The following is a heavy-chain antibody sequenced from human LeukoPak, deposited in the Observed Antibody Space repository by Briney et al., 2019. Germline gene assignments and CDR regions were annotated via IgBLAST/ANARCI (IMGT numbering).Heavy chain of an antibody. Sequence: SETLSLTCTVSGVSIRSYYWSWIRQHPGKGLEWIGYIYYSGSTYYNPSLKSRVTISVDTSKNQFSLKLSSVTAADTAVYYCARTSAVGDILTGEGGGADYWGQGTLVTVSS. CDR1: GVSIRSYY. CDR3: ARTSAVGDILTGEGGGADY. D-gene: IGHD3-9*01. V-gene: IGHV4-59*06. CDR2: IYYSGST. J-gene: IGHJ4*02.